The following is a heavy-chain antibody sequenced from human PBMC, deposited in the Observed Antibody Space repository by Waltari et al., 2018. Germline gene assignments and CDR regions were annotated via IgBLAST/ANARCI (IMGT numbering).Heavy chain of an antibody. CDR1: GFTFSSYG. CDR3: AAMEDAFDI. Sequence: QVQLVESGGGVVQPGRSLRLSCAASGFTFSSYGMHWARQAPGKGLEWVEVIWYDGMNKYYADSVKGRFTISRDNSKNTLYLQMNSLGAEDTAMYYCAAMEDAFDIWGQGTMVTVSS. CDR2: IWYDGMNK. D-gene: IGHD1-1*01. V-gene: IGHV3-33*08. J-gene: IGHJ3*02.